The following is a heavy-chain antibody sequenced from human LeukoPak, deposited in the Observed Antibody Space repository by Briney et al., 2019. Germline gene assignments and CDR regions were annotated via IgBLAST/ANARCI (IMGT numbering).Heavy chain of an antibody. CDR3: ARAGPYGSGSYYDY. J-gene: IGHJ4*02. Sequence: SETLSLTCAVYGGSFSDYYWSWIRQPPGKGLEWIGEINHSGSTNYNPSLKSRDTISVDTSKNQFSLKLSSVTAADTAVYYCARAGPYGSGSYYDYWGQGTLVTVSS. V-gene: IGHV4-34*01. CDR1: GGSFSDYY. D-gene: IGHD3-10*01. CDR2: INHSGST.